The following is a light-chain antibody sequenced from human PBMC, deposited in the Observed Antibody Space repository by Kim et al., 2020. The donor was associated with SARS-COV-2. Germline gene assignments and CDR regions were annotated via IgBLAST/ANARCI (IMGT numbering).Light chain of an antibody. CDR2: GAS. J-gene: IGKJ1*01. CDR3: QQYNNWPPWT. CDR1: PSVSSN. Sequence: SPGETATPSCWASPSVSSNLAWYQQKPGQPPRLLIYGASTRATGVPGRFGGSGSGTEFTLTISSLQSEDFAVYFCQQYNNWPPWTFGQGTKVDIK. V-gene: IGKV3-15*01.